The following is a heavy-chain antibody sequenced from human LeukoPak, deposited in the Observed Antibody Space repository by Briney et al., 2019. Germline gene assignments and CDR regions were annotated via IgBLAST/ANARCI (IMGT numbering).Heavy chain of an antibody. Sequence: AETLSLTCAVYGGSFSGYYWSWIRQPPGKGLEWIGEINHSGSTNYNPSLKSRVTISVDTSKNQFSLKLSSVTAADTAVYYCARSGDFWSGYQQSIYYYGMDVWGQGTTVTVSS. J-gene: IGHJ6*02. CDR2: INHSGST. CDR1: GGSFSGYY. D-gene: IGHD3-3*01. CDR3: ARSGDFWSGYQQSIYYYGMDV. V-gene: IGHV4-34*01.